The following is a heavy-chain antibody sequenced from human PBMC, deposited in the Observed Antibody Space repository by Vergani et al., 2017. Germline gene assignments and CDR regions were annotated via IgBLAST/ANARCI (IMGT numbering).Heavy chain of an antibody. D-gene: IGHD1-26*01. Sequence: QVQLVQSGAEVKKPGASVKVSCKASGYTFTGFYMHWVRQAPGQGLEWMGWINPNSGGTNYAQKFQGRVTMTRDTSISTAYMGLSRLRSDDTAVYYCAPSRIVGATDPYDAFDIWGQGTMVTVSS. CDR3: APSRIVGATDPYDAFDI. CDR1: GYTFTGFY. V-gene: IGHV1-2*02. J-gene: IGHJ3*02. CDR2: INPNSGGT.